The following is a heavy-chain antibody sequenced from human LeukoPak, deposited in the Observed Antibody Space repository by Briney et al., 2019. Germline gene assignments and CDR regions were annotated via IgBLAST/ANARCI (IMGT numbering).Heavy chain of an antibody. CDR2: IYSGDTT. CDR1: GFTVSSKY. Sequence: GGSLRLSCAAPGFTVSSKYMSWVRQAPGKGLEWVSVIYSGDTTYYAHSVKGRFTISRDSSKNTLYLQMNSLRVEDTAVYYCARVDYSNWFDPWGQGTLVTVSS. J-gene: IGHJ5*02. CDR3: ARVDYSNWFDP. V-gene: IGHV3-53*01. D-gene: IGHD5-12*01.